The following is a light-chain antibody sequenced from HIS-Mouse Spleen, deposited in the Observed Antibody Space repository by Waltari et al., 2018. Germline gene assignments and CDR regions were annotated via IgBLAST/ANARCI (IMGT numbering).Light chain of an antibody. CDR2: KAS. V-gene: IGKV1-5*03. J-gene: IGKJ4*01. Sequence: DIQMTQSPSTLSPSVGARVTITCRASQSISSWLAWYQQKPGKAPKLLIYKASSLESGVPSRFSGSGSGTEFTLTISSLQPDDFATYYCQQYNSYSLTFGGGTKVEIK. CDR1: QSISSW. CDR3: QQYNSYSLT.